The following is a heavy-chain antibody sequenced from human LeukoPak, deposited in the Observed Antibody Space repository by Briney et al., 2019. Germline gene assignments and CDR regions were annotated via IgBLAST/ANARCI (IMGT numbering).Heavy chain of an antibody. CDR3: AKDAATVPPRTHDY. V-gene: IGHV3-23*01. D-gene: IGHD4-17*01. CDR1: GFTFSNYA. Sequence: GGSLRLSCAGSGFTFSNYAMTWVRQAPGKGLEWVSAISGSAGSTYYADSVKGRFTISRDNSKNTLYLQMSSLRAEDTAVYFCAKDAATVPPRTHDYWGQGTLVTVSS. CDR2: ISGSAGST. J-gene: IGHJ4*02.